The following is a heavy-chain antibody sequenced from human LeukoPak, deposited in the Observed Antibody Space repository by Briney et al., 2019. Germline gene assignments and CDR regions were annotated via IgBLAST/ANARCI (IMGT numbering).Heavy chain of an antibody. Sequence: KSSQTLSLTCTVSGVSISSGGYYWSWIRQHPGKGLEWIGYIYYTGSTYYNPSLKSRVTITVDTSKNQFSLKLSSVTAADTAVYYCAREVRIAARLRYNYYYYMAVCGKGTTVTVPS. CDR3: AREVRIAARLRYNYYYYMAV. CDR2: IYYTGST. D-gene: IGHD6-6*01. J-gene: IGHJ6*03. V-gene: IGHV4-31*03. CDR1: GVSISSGGYY.